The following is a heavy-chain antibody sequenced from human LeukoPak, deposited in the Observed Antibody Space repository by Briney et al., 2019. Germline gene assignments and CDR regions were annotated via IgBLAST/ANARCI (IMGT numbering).Heavy chain of an antibody. Sequence: SETLSLTCTVSGGSISSSSYYWGWIRQPPGTGLEWIGSIYYSGSTYYNPSLKSRVTISVDTSKNQFSLKLSSVTAADTAVYYCARRTYYYYMDVWGKGTTVTVSS. CDR3: ARRTYYYYMDV. V-gene: IGHV4-39*07. CDR2: IYYSGST. J-gene: IGHJ6*03. CDR1: GGSISSSSYY.